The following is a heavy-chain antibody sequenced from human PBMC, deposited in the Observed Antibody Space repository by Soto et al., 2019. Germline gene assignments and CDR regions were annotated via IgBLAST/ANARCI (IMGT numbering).Heavy chain of an antibody. V-gene: IGHV1-18*01. CDR1: GYTFTSYG. Sequence: ASVKVSCKASGYTFTSYGISWVRQAPGQGVGRMGWISAYNGNTNYAQKLQGRVTMTTDTSTSTAYMELRSLRSDETAVYYCARADIVLMVYAIENSNWFDPWGQGTLVTVSS. J-gene: IGHJ5*02. CDR3: ARADIVLMVYAIENSNWFDP. D-gene: IGHD2-8*01. CDR2: ISAYNGNT.